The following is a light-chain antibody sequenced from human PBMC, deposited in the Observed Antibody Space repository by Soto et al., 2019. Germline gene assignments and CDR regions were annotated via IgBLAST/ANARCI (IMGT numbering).Light chain of an antibody. V-gene: IGKV2D-29*02. CDR1: QSLLHITGETF. CDR3: MQSTQLPPT. CDR2: EVS. Sequence: DVVMTQTPLSLSVAPGQPASISCKSSQSLLHITGETFLFWYLQKPGQSPQLLIYEVSTRVSGVPDRFSGSGSGTVVTREISRVETDDVGIGYCMQSTQLPPTFGQGTRLGIE. J-gene: IGKJ5*01.